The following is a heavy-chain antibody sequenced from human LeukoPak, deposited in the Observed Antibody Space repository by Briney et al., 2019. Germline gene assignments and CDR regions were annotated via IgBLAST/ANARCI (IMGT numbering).Heavy chain of an antibody. CDR1: GGSISSSSYY. J-gene: IGHJ3*02. CDR3: ARDGLYFDWLEGGSAFDI. Sequence: IPSETLSLTCTVSGGSISSSSYYWGWIRQPPGKGLEWIGSIYYSGSTYYNPSLKSRVTISVDTSKNQFSLKLSSVTAADTAVYYCARDGLYFDWLEGGSAFDIWGQGTMVTVSS. V-gene: IGHV4-39*07. CDR2: IYYSGST. D-gene: IGHD3-9*01.